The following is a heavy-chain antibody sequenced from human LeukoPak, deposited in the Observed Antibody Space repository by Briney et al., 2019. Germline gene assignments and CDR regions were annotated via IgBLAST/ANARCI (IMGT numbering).Heavy chain of an antibody. CDR2: INPNSGGT. CDR1: GYTFTSYY. D-gene: IGHD3-22*01. Sequence: ASVKVSCKASGYTFTSYYMHWVRQAPGQGLEWTGWINPNSGGTNYAQKFQGRVTMTRDTSISTAYMELSRLRSDDTAVYYCARAKDYYDSSGYYYYWGQGTLVTVSS. V-gene: IGHV1-2*02. J-gene: IGHJ4*02. CDR3: ARAKDYYDSSGYYYY.